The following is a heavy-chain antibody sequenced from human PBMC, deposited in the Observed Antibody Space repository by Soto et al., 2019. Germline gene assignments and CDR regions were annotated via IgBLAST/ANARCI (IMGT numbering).Heavy chain of an antibody. CDR3: ARTLYYYDTSGYR. CDR1: GFTFSRYS. Sequence: EVQLVESGGGLVKPGGSLRLSCAASGFTFSRYSMNWVRQAPGKGLEWVSSISSSSSYIYYADSVKGRFTISRDNAKNSLYLQMNSLRAEDTAVYYCARTLYYYDTSGYRWGQGTLVTVSS. D-gene: IGHD3-22*01. J-gene: IGHJ4*02. V-gene: IGHV3-21*01. CDR2: ISSSSSYI.